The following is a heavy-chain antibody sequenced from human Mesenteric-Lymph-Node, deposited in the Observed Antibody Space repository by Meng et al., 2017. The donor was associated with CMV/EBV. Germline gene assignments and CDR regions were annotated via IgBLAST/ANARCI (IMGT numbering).Heavy chain of an antibody. D-gene: IGHD6-6*01. V-gene: IGHV3-23*01. CDR1: GFTFSAYA. CDR2: ISGIVGST. Sequence: GGSLRLSCAASGFTFSAYAMSWLRQAPGKGLEWVSAISGIVGSTYYADSVKGRFTISRDNSKNTLYLQMNSLRAEDKAVYYCAKWPRGSSSGYFDYWGQGTLVTVSS. J-gene: IGHJ4*02. CDR3: AKWPRGSSSGYFDY.